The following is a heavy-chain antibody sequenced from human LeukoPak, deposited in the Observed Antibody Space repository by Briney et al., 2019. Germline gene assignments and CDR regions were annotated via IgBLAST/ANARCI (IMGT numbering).Heavy chain of an antibody. CDR2: IYYSGST. CDR3: ARAPFQRGGGDYFDY. J-gene: IGHJ4*02. Sequence: SQTLSLTCTVSGGSISSGDYYWSWIRQPPGKGLEWIGYIYYSGSTYYNPSLKSRATISVDTSKNQFSLKLSSVTAADTAVYYCARAPFQRGGGDYFDYWGQGTLVTVSS. CDR1: GGSISSGDYY. D-gene: IGHD2/OR15-2a*01. V-gene: IGHV4-30-4*08.